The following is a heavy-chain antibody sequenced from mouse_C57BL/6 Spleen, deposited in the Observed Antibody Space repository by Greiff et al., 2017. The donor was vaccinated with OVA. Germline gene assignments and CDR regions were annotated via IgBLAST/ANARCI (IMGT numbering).Heavy chain of an antibody. J-gene: IGHJ2*01. CDR2: IYPGDGDT. D-gene: IGHD3-2*02. CDR1: GYAFSSSW. CDR3: ATSGSGGYCDY. V-gene: IGHV1-82*01. Sequence: VQLQQSGPELVKPGASVKISCKASGYAFSSSWMNWVKQRPGKGLEWIGRIYPGDGDTNYNGKFKGKATLTADKSSSTAYMQLSSLTSEDSAVYFCATSGSGGYCDYWGQGTTLTVSA.